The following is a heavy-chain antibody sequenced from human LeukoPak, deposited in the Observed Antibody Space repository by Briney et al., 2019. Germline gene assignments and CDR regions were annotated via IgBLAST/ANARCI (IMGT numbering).Heavy chain of an antibody. Sequence: SETLSLTCTVSAGSFSIYYWSWIRQPAGKGLEWIGRIYTSGSTNYNPSLKSRVTMSVDTSKNQFSLKLSSVTAADTAVYYCARGPTTVTRAFDYWGQGTLVTVSS. CDR1: AGSFSIYY. J-gene: IGHJ4*02. D-gene: IGHD4-17*01. CDR3: ARGPTTVTRAFDY. CDR2: IYTSGST. V-gene: IGHV4-4*07.